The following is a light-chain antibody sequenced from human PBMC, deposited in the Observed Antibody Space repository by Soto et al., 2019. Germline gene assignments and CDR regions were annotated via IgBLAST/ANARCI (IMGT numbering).Light chain of an antibody. V-gene: IGKV1-39*01. CDR2: AAS. J-gene: IGKJ4*01. Sequence: DIQMTQSPSSLSASVGDRVTITCRASQSISSYLNWYQQKPGKAPKLLIYAASSLQSGVPSRFSGSGSGTDFTLTISSLQHEDFATYSCQQSYSTPITLGGGTKVDIK. CDR3: QQSYSTPIT. CDR1: QSISSY.